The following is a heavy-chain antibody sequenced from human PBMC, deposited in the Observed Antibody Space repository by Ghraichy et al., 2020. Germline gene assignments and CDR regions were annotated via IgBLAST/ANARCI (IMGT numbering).Heavy chain of an antibody. V-gene: IGHV3-15*01. CDR3: TTDDYYDSSGYSWRFDAFDI. Sequence: GGSLRLSCAASGFTFSNAWMSWVRQAPGKGLEWVGRIKSKTDGGTTDYAAPVKGRFTISRDDSKNTLYLQMNSLKTEDTAVYYCTTDDYYDSSGYSWRFDAFDIWGQGTMVTVSS. J-gene: IGHJ3*02. CDR2: IKSKTDGGTT. D-gene: IGHD3-22*01. CDR1: GFTFSNAW.